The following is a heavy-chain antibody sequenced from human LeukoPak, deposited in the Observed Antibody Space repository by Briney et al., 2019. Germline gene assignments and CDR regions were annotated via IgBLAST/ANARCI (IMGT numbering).Heavy chain of an antibody. CDR2: IYSGGNT. CDR1: GFTFSAYY. J-gene: IGHJ4*02. Sequence: PGGSLRLSCAASGFTFSAYYMSWVRQAPGKGLEWVSVIYSGGNTYYADSVKGRFTISRDNSKNTLYLQMNSLRAEDTALYYCAREGPNYFDYWGQGTLVTVSS. V-gene: IGHV3-53*01. CDR3: AREGPNYFDY.